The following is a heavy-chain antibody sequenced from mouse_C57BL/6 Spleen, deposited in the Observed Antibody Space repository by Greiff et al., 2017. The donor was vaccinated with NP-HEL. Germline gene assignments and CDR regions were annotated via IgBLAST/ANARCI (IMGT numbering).Heavy chain of an antibody. CDR3: ARWRYYGSSYEGAWFAY. CDR2: IYPGSGST. D-gene: IGHD1-1*01. Sequence: QVQLQQPGAELVKPGASVKMSCKASGYTFTSYWITWVKQRPGQGLEWIGDIYPGSGSTNYNEKFKSKATLTVDTSSSTAYMQLSSLTSEDSAVYYCARWRYYGSSYEGAWFAYWGQGTLVTVSA. J-gene: IGHJ3*01. CDR1: GYTFTSYW. V-gene: IGHV1-55*01.